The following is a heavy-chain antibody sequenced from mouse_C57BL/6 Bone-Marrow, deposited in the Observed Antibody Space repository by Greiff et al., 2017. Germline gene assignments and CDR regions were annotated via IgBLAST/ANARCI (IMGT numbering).Heavy chain of an antibody. CDR1: GFTFSSYT. V-gene: IGHV5-9*01. J-gene: IGHJ1*03. CDR2: ISGGGGNT. Sequence: EVNVVESGGGLVKPGGSLKLSCAASGFTFSSYTMSWVRQTPEKSLQWVAAISGGGGNTYYPDSVKGRFTISRDNDKNILYLQMSSLRSEDTDLYYCSRQVTSVLATKYFDVWGTGTTVTVSS. D-gene: IGHD1-1*01. CDR3: SRQVTSVLATKYFDV.